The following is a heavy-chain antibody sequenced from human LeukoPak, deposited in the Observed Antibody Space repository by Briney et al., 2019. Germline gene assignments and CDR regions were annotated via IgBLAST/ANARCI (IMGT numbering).Heavy chain of an antibody. J-gene: IGHJ4*02. Sequence: SETLSLTCTVSGYSISNGYFWVWIRQPPGKGLECIGTIYHSGSIYYNPSLKGRVTISVDTSKNQFSLKLSSVTAADTAVYYCAKLGAAAGTDYWGQGTLVTVSS. D-gene: IGHD6-13*01. V-gene: IGHV4-38-2*02. CDR2: IYHSGSI. CDR3: AKLGAAAGTDY. CDR1: GYSISNGYF.